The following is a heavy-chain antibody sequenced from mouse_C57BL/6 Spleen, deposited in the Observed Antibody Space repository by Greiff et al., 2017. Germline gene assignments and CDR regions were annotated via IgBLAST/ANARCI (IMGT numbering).Heavy chain of an antibody. Sequence: VQLQQSGPELVKPGASVKISCKASGYTFTDYYMNWVKQSHGKSLEWIGDINPNNGGTSYNQKFKGKATLTVDKSSSKAYMELRILTSEDSAVYYCARGSSYYYGSSWDAMDYWGQGTSVTVSS. CDR3: ARGSSYYYGSSWDAMDY. V-gene: IGHV1-26*01. CDR2: INPNNGGT. CDR1: GYTFTDYY. D-gene: IGHD1-1*01. J-gene: IGHJ4*01.